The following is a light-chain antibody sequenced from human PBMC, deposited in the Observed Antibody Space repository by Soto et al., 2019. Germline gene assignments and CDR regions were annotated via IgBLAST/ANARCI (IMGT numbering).Light chain of an antibody. V-gene: IGKV3-20*01. J-gene: IGKJ1*01. Sequence: IVLTQSPSTLSLSPGERATLSCRASQSVSSSYLAWYQQKPGQAPRLLIYGASSRATGIPDRFSGSGSGTDFTLTISRLEPEDFAVYYCQQYGSSLTWTFGQGTKVDNK. CDR1: QSVSSSY. CDR2: GAS. CDR3: QQYGSSLTWT.